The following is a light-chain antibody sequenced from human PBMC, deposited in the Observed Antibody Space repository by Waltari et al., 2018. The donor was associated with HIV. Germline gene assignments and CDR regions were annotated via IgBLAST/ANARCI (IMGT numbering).Light chain of an antibody. CDR3: QQYDNVPFT. J-gene: IGKJ3*01. CDR2: DAS. V-gene: IGKV1-33*01. CDR1: QDISNY. Sequence: KMTLSLFSLSVYVGDSDTHTCQASQDISNYLNWYQQKPGKAPKLLIYDASDLETGVPSRFSGSGSGTDFTFTISSLQPADIATYYCQQYDNVPFTFGPGTTVEIK.